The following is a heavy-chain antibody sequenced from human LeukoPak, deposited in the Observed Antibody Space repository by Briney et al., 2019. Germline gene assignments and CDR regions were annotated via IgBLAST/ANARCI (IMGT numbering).Heavy chain of an antibody. V-gene: IGHV1-46*01. CDR1: GYTFTGYY. D-gene: IGHD2-15*01. J-gene: IGHJ4*02. Sequence: GASVKVSCKASGYTFTGYYMHWVRQAPGQGLEWMGIINPSGGSTSYAQKFQGRVTMTRDTSTSTVYMELSSLRSEDTAVYYCASLAGCSGGSCKPSDYWGQGTLVTVSS. CDR3: ASLAGCSGGSCKPSDY. CDR2: INPSGGST.